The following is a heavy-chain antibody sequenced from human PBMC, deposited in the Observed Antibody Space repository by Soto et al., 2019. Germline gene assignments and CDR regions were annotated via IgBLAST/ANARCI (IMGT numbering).Heavy chain of an antibody. CDR2: INHGVST. V-gene: IGHV4-34*01. J-gene: IGHJ5*02. CDR3: AREDAEAGKVANWLDP. D-gene: IGHD6-13*01. CDR1: GGSFSGYY. Sequence: TAETLSLTCAVYGGSFSGYYWSWIRQPPGKGLEWIGEINHGVSTNYNPSLKSRVTISVDTSKKQFSLKLSSVTAADTAVYYCAREDAEAGKVANWLDPWGDGTLVPV.